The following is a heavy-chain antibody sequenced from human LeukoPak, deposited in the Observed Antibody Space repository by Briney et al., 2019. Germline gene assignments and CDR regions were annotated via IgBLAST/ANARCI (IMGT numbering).Heavy chain of an antibody. CDR3: ASSQAYYDSSGFHFDY. CDR1: GYTFTGYY. CDR2: INPNSGGT. D-gene: IGHD3-22*01. J-gene: IGHJ4*02. Sequence: GASVKVSCKASGYTFTGYYMHWVRQAPGQGLEWMGWINPNSGGTNYAQKFPGRVTMTRDTSISTAYMELSRLRSDDTAVYYCASSQAYYDSSGFHFDYWGQGTLVTVSS. V-gene: IGHV1-2*02.